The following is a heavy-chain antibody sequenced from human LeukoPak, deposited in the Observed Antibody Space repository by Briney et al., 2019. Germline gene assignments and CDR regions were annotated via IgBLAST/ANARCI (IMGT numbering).Heavy chain of an antibody. J-gene: IGHJ4*02. V-gene: IGHV3-48*04. CDR1: GFTFSSYS. CDR3: ARVRSSGNLYYFDY. CDR2: ISSSSSTI. D-gene: IGHD6-19*01. Sequence: GGSLRLSCAASGFTFSSYSMNWVRQAPGKGLEWVSYISSSSSTIYYADSVKGRFTISRDNAKNSLYLQMNSLRAEDTAVYYCARVRSSGNLYYFDYWGQGTLVTVSS.